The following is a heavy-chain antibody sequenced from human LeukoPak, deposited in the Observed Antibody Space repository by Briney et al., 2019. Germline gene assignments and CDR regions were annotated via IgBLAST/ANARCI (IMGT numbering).Heavy chain of an antibody. Sequence: ASVKVSCKASGYTFTGYYMHWVRQAPGQGLEWMGWINPNSGGTNYAQKFQGRVTMTRDTSISTAYMELSSLRSEDTAVYYCARGSYYGSGREDYWGQGTLVTVSS. CDR2: INPNSGGT. V-gene: IGHV1-2*02. CDR3: ARGSYYGSGREDY. D-gene: IGHD3-10*01. J-gene: IGHJ4*02. CDR1: GYTFTGYY.